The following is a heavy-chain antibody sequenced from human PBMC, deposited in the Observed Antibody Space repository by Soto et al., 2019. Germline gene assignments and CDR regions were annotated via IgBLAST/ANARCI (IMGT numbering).Heavy chain of an antibody. J-gene: IGHJ4*02. D-gene: IGHD2-15*01. CDR1: GFTFSSYG. CDR2: ISYDGSNK. CDR3: AKDTYSGPLDY. V-gene: IGHV3-30*18. Sequence: QVQLVESGGGVVQPGRSLRLSCAASGFTFSSYGMHWVRQAPGKGLEWVAVISYDGSNKYYADSVKGRFTISRDNSKNTLYLQMNSLRAEDTAVYYCAKDTYSGPLDYWGQGTLVTFSS.